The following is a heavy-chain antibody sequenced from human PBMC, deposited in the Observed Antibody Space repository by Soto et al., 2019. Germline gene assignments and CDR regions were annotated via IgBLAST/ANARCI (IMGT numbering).Heavy chain of an antibody. CDR2: ISYDGSNK. Sequence: QVQLVESGGGVVQPGRSLRLSCAASGFTFSSYAMHWVRQAPGKGLEWVAVISYDGSNKYYADSVKGRFTISRDNSKNTLYLQMNSLRAEDTAVYYCARVVATIGPYYYYGMDVW. CDR3: ARVVATIGPYYYYGMDV. V-gene: IGHV3-30-3*01. D-gene: IGHD5-12*01. CDR1: GFTFSSYA. J-gene: IGHJ6*01.